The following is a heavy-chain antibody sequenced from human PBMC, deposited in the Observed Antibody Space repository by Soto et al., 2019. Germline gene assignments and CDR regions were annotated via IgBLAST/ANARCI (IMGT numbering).Heavy chain of an antibody. J-gene: IGHJ3*02. CDR3: AAGDSSGYTPDAFDI. CDR2: IVVGSGNT. V-gene: IGHV1-58*01. Sequence: SVKVSCKASGFTFTSSAVQWVRQARGQRLEWIGWIVVGSGNTNYAQKFQERVTITRDMSTSTAYMELSSLRSEDTAVYYCAAGDSSGYTPDAFDIWGQGTMVTVS. D-gene: IGHD3-22*01. CDR1: GFTFTSSA.